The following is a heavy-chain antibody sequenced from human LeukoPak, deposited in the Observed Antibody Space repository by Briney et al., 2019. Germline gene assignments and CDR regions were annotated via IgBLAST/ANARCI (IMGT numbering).Heavy chain of an antibody. J-gene: IGHJ6*03. CDR3: ARGYDSNGYIYYYYYMDV. CDR2: INHSGST. Sequence: SETLSLTCAVYGGSFSGYYWSWIRQPPGKGLEWIGEINHSGSTNYNPSLKSRVTISVDTSKNQFSLKLSSVTAADTAVYYCARGYDSNGYIYYYYYMDVWGKGTTVTVSS. CDR1: GGSFSGYY. V-gene: IGHV4-34*01. D-gene: IGHD3-22*01.